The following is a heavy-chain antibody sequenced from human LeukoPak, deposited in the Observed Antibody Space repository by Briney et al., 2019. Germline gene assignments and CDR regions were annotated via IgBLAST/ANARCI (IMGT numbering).Heavy chain of an antibody. CDR2: IYYSGST. J-gene: IGHJ4*02. CDR3: ARKGVSDLYYFDS. D-gene: IGHD3-16*01. Sequence: PSETLSLTCTVSGGSISSYDWSWIRQPPGKGREGMGNIYYSGSTNYNSSLKSRVTISVDTFKNQISLKLRYVTAADTAVYYSARKGVSDLYYFDSWGQGTLVTVSS. V-gene: IGHV4-59*08. CDR1: GGSISSYD.